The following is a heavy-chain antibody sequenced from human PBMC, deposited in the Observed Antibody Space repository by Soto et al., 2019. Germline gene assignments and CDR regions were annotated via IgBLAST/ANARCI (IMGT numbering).Heavy chain of an antibody. D-gene: IGHD3-16*02. CDR3: ARGAEDDYAWGSYRHFDY. CDR1: GFTFSSYG. V-gene: IGHV3-30*03. J-gene: IGHJ4*02. Sequence: GGSLRLSCAASGFTFSSYGMHWVRQAPGKGLEWVAVISYDGSNKYYADSVKGRFTISRDNSKNTLYLQMNSLRAEDTAVYYCARGAEDDYAWGSYRHFDYWGQGTLVTVSS. CDR2: ISYDGSNK.